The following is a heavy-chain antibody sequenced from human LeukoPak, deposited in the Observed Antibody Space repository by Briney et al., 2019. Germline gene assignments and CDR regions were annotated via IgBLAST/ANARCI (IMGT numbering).Heavy chain of an antibody. CDR3: ATSGHSYGDGIDY. V-gene: IGHV4-34*01. CDR1: GGSFSGYY. Sequence: ETLSLTCAVYGGSFSGYYWSWIRQPPGKGLEWIGEINHSGSTNYNPSLKSRVTISVDTSKNQFSLKLSSVTAADTAVYYCATSGHSYGDGIDYWGQGTLVTVSS. J-gene: IGHJ4*02. CDR2: INHSGST. D-gene: IGHD5-18*01.